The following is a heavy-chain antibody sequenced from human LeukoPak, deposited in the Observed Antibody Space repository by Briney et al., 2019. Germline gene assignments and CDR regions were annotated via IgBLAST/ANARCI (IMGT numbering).Heavy chain of an antibody. D-gene: IGHD4-17*01. Sequence: KAGGSLRLSCAASELTFSRYWMSWVRQAPGKGLEWIGEINHSGSTNYNPSLKSRVTISVDTSKNQFSLKLSSVTAADTAVYYCARGQAVTSPFGYWGQGTLVTVSS. CDR1: ELTFSRYW. CDR2: INHSGST. V-gene: IGHV4-34*01. CDR3: ARGQAVTSPFGY. J-gene: IGHJ4*02.